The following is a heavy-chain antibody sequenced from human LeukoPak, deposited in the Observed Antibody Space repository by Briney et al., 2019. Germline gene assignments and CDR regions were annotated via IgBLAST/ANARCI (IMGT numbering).Heavy chain of an antibody. CDR3: AREGYYDSSGYGPNPDDY. V-gene: IGHV3-53*01. CDR1: GFTVSSNY. J-gene: IGHJ4*02. D-gene: IGHD3-22*01. Sequence: PGGSLRLSCAASGFTVSSNYMSWVRQAPGKGLEWVSVIYSGGSTYYADSVKGRFTISRDNSKNTLYLQMNSLRAEDTAVYYCAREGYYDSSGYGPNPDDYWGQGTLVTVSS. CDR2: IYSGGST.